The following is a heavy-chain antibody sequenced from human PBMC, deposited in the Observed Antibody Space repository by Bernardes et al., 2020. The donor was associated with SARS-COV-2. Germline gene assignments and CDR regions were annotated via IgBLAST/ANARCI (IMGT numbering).Heavy chain of an antibody. CDR3: AKAHITMVRGVVYGMDV. D-gene: IGHD3-10*01. CDR1: GFTFGDYA. Sequence: GGSLRLCCAASGFTFGDYAMHWVRQAPGKGLEWVSGISWNSGSIGYADSGKGRFTISRDNAKNSLYLQMNSLRAEDTALYYCAKAHITMVRGVVYGMDVWGQGTTVTVSS. J-gene: IGHJ6*02. V-gene: IGHV3-9*01. CDR2: ISWNSGSI.